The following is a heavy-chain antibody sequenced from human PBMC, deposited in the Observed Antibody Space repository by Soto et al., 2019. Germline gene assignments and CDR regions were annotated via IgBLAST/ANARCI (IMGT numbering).Heavy chain of an antibody. Sequence: ASVKVSCKASGYTFTSYYMHWVRQAPGQGLEWMGIINPSGGSTSYAQKFQGRVTMTRDTSTSTVYMELSSLRSEDTAVYYCARERGYSGSSEGPKTFDYWGQGTLVTVSS. CDR3: ARERGYSGSSEGPKTFDY. D-gene: IGHD1-26*01. V-gene: IGHV1-46*01. J-gene: IGHJ4*02. CDR2: INPSGGST. CDR1: GYTFTSYY.